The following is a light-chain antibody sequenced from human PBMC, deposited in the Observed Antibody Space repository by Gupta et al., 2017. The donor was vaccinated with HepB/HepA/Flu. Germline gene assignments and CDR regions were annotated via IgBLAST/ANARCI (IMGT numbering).Light chain of an antibody. J-gene: IGKJ1*01. CDR3: RQSLQTPGT. CDR2: LDS. V-gene: IGKV2-28*01. Sequence: DIVMTQSPLSLPVTPGEPASISCRSSQSLLHSNGYNYLDWYLQKPGQSPQLLIYLDSKRASGVPDRFSGSGSGTDFTLKISRVEAEDVGVYYCRQSLQTPGTFGQGTKVEIK. CDR1: QSLLHSNGYNY.